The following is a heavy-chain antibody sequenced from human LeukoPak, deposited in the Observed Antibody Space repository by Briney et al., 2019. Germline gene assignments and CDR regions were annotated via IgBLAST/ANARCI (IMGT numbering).Heavy chain of an antibody. CDR2: INPNSGGT. J-gene: IGHJ4*02. V-gene: IGHV1-2*02. D-gene: IGHD2-21*02. Sequence: GASVKVSCKASGYTFTGYYMHWVRQAPGQGLEWMGWINPNSGGTNYAQKFQGRVTMTRDTSISTAYMELSRLRSDDTAVYYCASSYSMVVVTANSWGQGTLVTVSS. CDR3: ASSYSMVVVTANS. CDR1: GYTFTGYY.